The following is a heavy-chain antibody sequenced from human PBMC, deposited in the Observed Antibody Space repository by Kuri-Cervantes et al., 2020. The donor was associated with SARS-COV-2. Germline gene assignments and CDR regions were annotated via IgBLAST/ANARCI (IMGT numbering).Heavy chain of an antibody. V-gene: IGHV4-4*07. CDR3: AREGYYYMDV. J-gene: IGHJ6*03. CDR1: GGSISSYY. Sequence: GSLRLSCTVSGGSISSYYWSWIRQPAGKGLEWIGRIYTSGSTNYNPSPKSRVTMSVDTSKNQFSLKLSSVTAADTAVYYCAREGYYYMDVWGKGTMVTVSS. CDR2: IYTSGST.